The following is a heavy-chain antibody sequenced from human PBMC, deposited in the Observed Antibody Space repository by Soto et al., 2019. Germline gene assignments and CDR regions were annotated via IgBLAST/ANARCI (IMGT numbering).Heavy chain of an antibody. CDR1: GGSIRSYY. D-gene: IGHD5-12*01. CDR2: IYDSGST. J-gene: IGHJ4*02. V-gene: IGHV4-59*01. Sequence: SETLSLTCTVSGGSIRSYYLSWIRQPPGKGLEYIGYIYDSGSTNYNPSLKSRVTISLDTSKNQFSLKLSSVTAADTAVYYCARGRGYSGFESTYYFDYWGQGALVTVSS. CDR3: ARGRGYSGFESTYYFDY.